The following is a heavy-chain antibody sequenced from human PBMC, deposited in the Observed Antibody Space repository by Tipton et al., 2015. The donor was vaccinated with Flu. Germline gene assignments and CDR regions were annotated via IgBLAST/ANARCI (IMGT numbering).Heavy chain of an antibody. CDR1: GYTFTNYG. J-gene: IGHJ4*02. Sequence: QLVQSGAEVKKPGASVKVSCEASGYTFTNYGISWVRQAPGQGLEWMGWISGNNGNTNYAQKLQGRVTMTTDTSTRTSYMELRSLRSDDTAVYYCARVEGSTGWGNLDSWGQGTLVTVSS. V-gene: IGHV1-18*01. D-gene: IGHD2-8*02. CDR2: ISGNNGNT. CDR3: ARVEGSTGWGNLDS.